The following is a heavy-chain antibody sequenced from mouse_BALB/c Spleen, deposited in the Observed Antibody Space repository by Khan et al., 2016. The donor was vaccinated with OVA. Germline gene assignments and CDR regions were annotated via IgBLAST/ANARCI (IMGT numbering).Heavy chain of an antibody. CDR3: TRGNYYVYYFDY. CDR2: ISYSGVT. D-gene: IGHD1-1*01. V-gene: IGHV3-2*02. J-gene: IGHJ2*01. CDR1: GYSITSGYA. Sequence: EVQLQESGPGLVKPSQSLSLTCTVTGYSITSGYAWNWIRQFPGNKLEWMGYISYSGVTSYTPSLKSRISITRDTSKNQFFLQLNSVTTEDTATYCCTRGNYYVYYFDYWGQGTTLTVSS.